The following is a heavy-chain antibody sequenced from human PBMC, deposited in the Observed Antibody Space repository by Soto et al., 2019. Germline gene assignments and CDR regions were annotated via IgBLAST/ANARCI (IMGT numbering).Heavy chain of an antibody. D-gene: IGHD2-2*01. V-gene: IGHV1-8*01. CDR1: GYTFTSYD. J-gene: IGHJ6*02. CDR3: ARGDCSSTSCYFYYYYGMDV. Sequence: ASVKVSCKASGYTFTSYDINWVRQATGQGLEWMGWMNPNSGNTGYAQKLQGRVTMTRNTSISTAYMELSSLRSEDTAVYYCARGDCSSTSCYFYYYYGMDVWGQGTTVTVSS. CDR2: MNPNSGNT.